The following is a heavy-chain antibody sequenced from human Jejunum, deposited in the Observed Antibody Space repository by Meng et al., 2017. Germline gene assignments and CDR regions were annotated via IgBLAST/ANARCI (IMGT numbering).Heavy chain of an antibody. CDR1: GGSITSTSYY. D-gene: IGHD3-10*01. CDR2: IYYSGTT. CDR3: VREFTYGSGRLLPRYFDR. Sequence: HLHPRGLGQGLVNPSEPLSLPGSVSGGSITSTSYYWGWIRPPPGKQLEWIGTIYYSGTTYYNPSLKSRVTISVDTSKNQFSLRLSSVTAADTAVYYCVREFTYGSGRLLPRYFDRWGQGTLVTVSS. V-gene: IGHV4-39*07. J-gene: IGHJ4*02.